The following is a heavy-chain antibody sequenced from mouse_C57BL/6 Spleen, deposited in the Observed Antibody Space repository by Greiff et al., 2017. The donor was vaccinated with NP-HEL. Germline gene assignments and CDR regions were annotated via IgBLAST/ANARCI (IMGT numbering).Heavy chain of an antibody. Sequence: EVKLQESGPELVKPGASVKISCKASGYSFTDYNMNWVKQSNGKSLEWIGVINPNYGTTSYNQKFKGKATLTVDQSSSTAYMQLNSLTSEDSAVYYCARWGYYDYDWGPRAMDYWGQGTSVTVSS. CDR2: INPNYGTT. V-gene: IGHV1-39*01. D-gene: IGHD2-4*01. CDR1: GYSFTDYN. J-gene: IGHJ4*01. CDR3: ARWGYYDYDWGPRAMDY.